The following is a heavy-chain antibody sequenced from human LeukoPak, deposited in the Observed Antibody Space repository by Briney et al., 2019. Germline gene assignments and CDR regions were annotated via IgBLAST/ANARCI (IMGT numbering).Heavy chain of an antibody. CDR2: IYWDDDK. CDR1: GFSLSTSGVG. Sequence: ESGPTLVNPPQTLTLTCTFSGFSLSTSGVGVGWIRQPPGKALKWLALIYWDDDKRYSPSLKSRLTITKDTSKNQVVLTMTNMDPVDTATYYCAHSGGPTIFGDYYFDYWGQGTLVTVSS. J-gene: IGHJ4*02. D-gene: IGHD3-3*01. V-gene: IGHV2-5*02. CDR3: AHSGGPTIFGDYYFDY.